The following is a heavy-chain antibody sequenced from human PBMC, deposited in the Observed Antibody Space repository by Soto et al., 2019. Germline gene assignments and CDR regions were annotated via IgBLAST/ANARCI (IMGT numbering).Heavy chain of an antibody. D-gene: IGHD1-1*01. Sequence: PSETLSLTCAVSGGSISSGGYSWSWIRQPPGKGLEWIGYIYHSGSTYYNPSLKSRVTISVDRSKNQFSLKLSSVTAADTAVYYCARDQGTGHFDYWGQGTLVTVSS. CDR3: ARDQGTGHFDY. CDR2: IYHSGST. J-gene: IGHJ4*02. CDR1: GGSISSGGYS. V-gene: IGHV4-30-2*01.